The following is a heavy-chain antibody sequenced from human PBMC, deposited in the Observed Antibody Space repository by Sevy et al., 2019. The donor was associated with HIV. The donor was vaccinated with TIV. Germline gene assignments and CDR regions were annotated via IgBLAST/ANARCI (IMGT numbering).Heavy chain of an antibody. CDR2: IYAGGTA. CDR3: ASEYCSRGSCFFDY. CDR1: GFDIRSNY. J-gene: IGHJ4*02. D-gene: IGHD2-15*01. V-gene: IGHV3-53*01. Sequence: GGSLRLSCVVSGFDIRSNYMSWVRQAPGKGLEWVSHIYAGGTAYYADSVKGRFTFSRDDSKNTVSLQMRSLRVEDSAVYSCASEYCSRGSCFFDYWSQGIQVTVSS.